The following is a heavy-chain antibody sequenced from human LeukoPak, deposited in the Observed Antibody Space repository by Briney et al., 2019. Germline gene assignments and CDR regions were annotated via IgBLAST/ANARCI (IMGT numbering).Heavy chain of an antibody. CDR1: GGSFYGYP. D-gene: IGHD2-2*01. CDR3: ARLAVVPAAMSPDY. J-gene: IGHJ4*02. CDR2: VIPISGTT. Sequence: SVKVSCKASGGSFYGYPIAWVRQAPGQGLEWLGAVIPISGTTHYAQKFQGRVSITVDDSTTTVYMQLSGLRSDDTAVYFCARLAVVPAAMSPDYWGQGTLVSVSS. V-gene: IGHV1-69*13.